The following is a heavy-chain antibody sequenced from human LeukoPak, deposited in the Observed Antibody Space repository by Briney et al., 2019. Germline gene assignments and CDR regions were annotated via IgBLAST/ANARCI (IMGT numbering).Heavy chain of an antibody. CDR1: GFTFSSYA. V-gene: IGHV3-23*01. J-gene: IGHJ4*02. Sequence: PGGSLRLSCAASGFTFSSYAMSWVRQAPGKGLEWVSAISGSGGSTYYADSVKGRFTISRDNSKNTLYLQMSSLRAEDTAVYYCAKDYAPLRYRLPLFDYWGQGTLVTVSS. CDR2: ISGSGGST. CDR3: AKDYAPLRYRLPLFDY. D-gene: IGHD3-9*01.